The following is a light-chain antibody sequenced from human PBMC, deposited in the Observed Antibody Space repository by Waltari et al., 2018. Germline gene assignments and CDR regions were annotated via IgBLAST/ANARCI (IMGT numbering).Light chain of an antibody. J-gene: IGKJ4*01. V-gene: IGKV1-39*01. Sequence: TCRTSQSINNFLNWYQQKPGKAPKLLIYAASNLQSGVPSRFSGSASGTDFTLTISTLQPDDFATYYCQQSYSIPPTFGGGTKVEIQ. CDR3: QQSYSIPPT. CDR1: QSINNF. CDR2: AAS.